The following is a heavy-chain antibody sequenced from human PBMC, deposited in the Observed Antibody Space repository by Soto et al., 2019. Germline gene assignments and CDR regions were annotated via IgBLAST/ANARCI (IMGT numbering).Heavy chain of an antibody. J-gene: IGHJ4*02. CDR2: TYYRSKWIN. V-gene: IGHV6-1*01. CDR3: ARYDPKSRYFDN. CDR1: GDSVSSNSAA. D-gene: IGHD1-1*01. Sequence: SQTLSLTCAISGDSVSSNSAAWHWIRQSPSRGLEWLGRTYYRSKWINDYAVSVKSRISINPDTSKNQFSLQLNSVTPDDTSIYYCARYDPKSRYFDNWGQGTRVTVSS.